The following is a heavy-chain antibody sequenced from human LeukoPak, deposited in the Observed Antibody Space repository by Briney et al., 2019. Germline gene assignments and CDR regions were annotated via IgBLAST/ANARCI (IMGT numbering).Heavy chain of an antibody. CDR3: ARADKDGYGFFGFDY. V-gene: IGHV3-20*04. D-gene: IGHD5-18*01. CDR2: INWNGGSI. Sequence: GGSLRLSCAASGFAFDDYGMSWVRQAPGKELGWVSGINWNGGSIGYADSVKGRFTISRDNAKNSLYLQINSLRAEDTALYYCARADKDGYGFFGFDYWGQGTLVTVS. J-gene: IGHJ4*02. CDR1: GFAFDDYG.